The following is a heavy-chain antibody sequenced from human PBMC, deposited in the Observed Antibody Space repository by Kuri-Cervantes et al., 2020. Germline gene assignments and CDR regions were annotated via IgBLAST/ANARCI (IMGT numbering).Heavy chain of an antibody. J-gene: IGHJ5*02. D-gene: IGHD3-10*01. V-gene: IGHV4-59*13. CDR3: ARDPAPGYYGSGTPGWFDP. Sequence: SETLSLSCTVSGGSSSSYYWSWIRQPPGKGLEWIGYIYYSGSTNYNPSLKSRVTISVDTSKNQFSLKLSSVTAADTAVYYCARDPAPGYYGSGTPGWFDPWGQGTLVTVSS. CDR1: GGSSSSYY. CDR2: IYYSGST.